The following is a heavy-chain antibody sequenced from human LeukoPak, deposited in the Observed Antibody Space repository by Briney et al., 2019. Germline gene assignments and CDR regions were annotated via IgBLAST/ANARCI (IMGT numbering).Heavy chain of an antibody. D-gene: IGHD1-14*01. CDR3: ARGGFERGVNYRNYYYYYIDV. CDR1: GGSISSTTYY. CDR2: MSYRGTT. Sequence: TSETLSLTCTVSGGSISSTTYYWGWIRQPPGKGLEWIGSMSYRGTTYYNPSLKSRVTISVDTSKNQFSLKLSSVTAADTAAYYCARGGFERGVNYRNYYYYYIDVWGKGTTVTVSS. J-gene: IGHJ6*03. V-gene: IGHV4-39*07.